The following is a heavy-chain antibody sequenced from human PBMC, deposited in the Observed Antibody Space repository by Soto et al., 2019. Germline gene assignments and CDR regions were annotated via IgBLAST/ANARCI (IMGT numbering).Heavy chain of an antibody. CDR3: ARATGTLRSRNCDY. CDR2: IYHTGST. CDR1: GGSISTVGHY. J-gene: IGHJ4*02. V-gene: IGHV4-31*03. Sequence: SETLSLTCSVSGGSISTVGHYWTWIRQPPGKGLEWIGSIYHTGSTYYSKSLRSRLTMSVDTSKSQFSLRLSSVTAADTAVYYCARATGTLRSRNCDYWGQGSLVTVPQ. D-gene: IGHD1-1*01.